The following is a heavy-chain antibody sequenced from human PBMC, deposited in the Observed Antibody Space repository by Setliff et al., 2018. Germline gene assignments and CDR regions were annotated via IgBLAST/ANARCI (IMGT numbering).Heavy chain of an antibody. V-gene: IGHV3-21*01. CDR1: GFTFGHYN. CDR3: ASYYYGSGSSYIPPHFDY. J-gene: IGHJ4*02. D-gene: IGHD3-10*01. Sequence: GGSLSLSCTASGFTFGHYNMNWVRQAPGKGLEWVSSISDTTNFIYYADSVKGRFTISRDTAKNSLYLQMNSLRAEDSAVYYCASYYYGSGSSYIPPHFDYWGLGTLVTVSS. CDR2: ISDTTNFI.